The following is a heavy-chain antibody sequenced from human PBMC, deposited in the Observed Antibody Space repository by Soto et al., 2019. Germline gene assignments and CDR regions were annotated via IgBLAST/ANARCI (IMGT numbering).Heavy chain of an antibody. CDR2: IYPGDSDT. CDR3: AITTRRLELRDGYYGMDV. Sequence: GESLKISCKGSGYSFTSYWIGWVRQMPGKGLEWMGIIYPGDSDTRYSPSFQGQVTISADKSISTAYLQWSSLKASDTAMYYCAITTRRLELRDGYYGMDVWGQGTTVTVSS. D-gene: IGHD1-7*01. V-gene: IGHV5-51*01. J-gene: IGHJ6*02. CDR1: GYSFTSYW.